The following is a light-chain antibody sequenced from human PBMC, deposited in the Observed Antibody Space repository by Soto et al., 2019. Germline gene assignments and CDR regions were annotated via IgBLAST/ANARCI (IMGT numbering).Light chain of an antibody. CDR2: GAS. J-gene: IGKJ5*01. Sequence: EIVMTQSPATLSVSPGERATLCCRASQSVSSNLAWYQQKPGQAPRLLIYGASTRATGIPARFSGSGSGTEFTLTISSLQSEDFAVYYCQQYNNWREITFGQGTRLDIK. CDR3: QQYNNWREIT. CDR1: QSVSSN. V-gene: IGKV3D-15*01.